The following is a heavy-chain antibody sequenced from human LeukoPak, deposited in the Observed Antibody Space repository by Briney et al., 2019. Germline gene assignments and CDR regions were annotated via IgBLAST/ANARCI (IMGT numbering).Heavy chain of an antibody. V-gene: IGHV4-34*01. D-gene: IGHD5-24*01. CDR1: GGSFSGYY. CDR2: IYYTGST. Sequence: SSETLPLTCAVYGGSFSGYYWSWIRQPPGKGLEWIGTIYYTGSTYYNPSLKSRVTISVDTSKNQFSLKLTSVTAADTAVYYCARAVGTDGYNLWVYWGQGTLVTVSS. J-gene: IGHJ4*02. CDR3: ARAVGTDGYNLWVY.